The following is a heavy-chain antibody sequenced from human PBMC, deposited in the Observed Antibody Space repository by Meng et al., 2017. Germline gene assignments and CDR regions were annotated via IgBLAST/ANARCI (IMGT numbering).Heavy chain of an antibody. CDR2: IIPIFGTA. D-gene: IGHD3-10*01. V-gene: IGHV1-69*05. CDR1: GGTFSSYA. J-gene: IGHJ6*02. Sequence: VQLGQSGAEVKKPGSSVKVACKAPGGTFSSYAISWVRQAPGQGLEWMGGIIPIFGTANYAQKFQGRVTITTDESTSTAYMELSSLRSEDTAVYYCARREHLMVRGVRYYGMDVWGQGTTVTVSS. CDR3: ARREHLMVRGVRYYGMDV.